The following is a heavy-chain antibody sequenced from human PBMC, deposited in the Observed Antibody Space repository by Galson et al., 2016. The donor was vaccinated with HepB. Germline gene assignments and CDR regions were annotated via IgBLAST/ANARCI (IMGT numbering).Heavy chain of an antibody. D-gene: IGHD6-6*01. J-gene: IGHJ4*02. CDR1: GYTFTSYA. V-gene: IGHV1-18*01. Sequence: SVKVSCKASGYTFTSYAISWVRQAPAQALEYLGWIDTSNGNTNYPQKFQDRVTLTTDTSTSTTYMEMRSLICDDTAVYYCARHYSSTWPAGLIFDSWGPGTRVTVSS. CDR2: IDTSNGNT. CDR3: ARHYSSTWPAGLIFDS.